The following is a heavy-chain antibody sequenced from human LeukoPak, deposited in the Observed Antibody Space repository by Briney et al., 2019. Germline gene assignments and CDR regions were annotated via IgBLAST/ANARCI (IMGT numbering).Heavy chain of an antibody. J-gene: IGHJ4*01. CDR2: MPGGADTA. Sequence: GSLRLSCAASGFIFSTRGMSWVRQAPGKGLEWVSGMPGGADTAYYADSVKGRFTISRDNSKNTLYLQMNSLRAEDTAVYYCAKNTAEIDYWGLGTLVTVSS. CDR1: GFIFSTRG. CDR3: AKNTAEIDY. D-gene: IGHD1-14*01. V-gene: IGHV3-23*01.